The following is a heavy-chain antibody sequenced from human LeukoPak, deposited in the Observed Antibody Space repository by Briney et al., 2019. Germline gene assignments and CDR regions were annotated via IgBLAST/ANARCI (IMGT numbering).Heavy chain of an antibody. V-gene: IGHV3-23*01. CDR3: AREHCSSTSCYAEGLYYYYGMDV. CDR1: GFTFSSYA. CDR2: ISGSGGST. D-gene: IGHD2-2*01. J-gene: IGHJ6*02. Sequence: GGSLRLSCAASGFTFSSYAMSWVRQAPGKGLEWVSAISGSGGSTYSADSVKGRFTISRDNSKNTLYLQMNSLRAEDTAVYYCAREHCSSTSCYAEGLYYYYGMDVWGQGTTVTVSS.